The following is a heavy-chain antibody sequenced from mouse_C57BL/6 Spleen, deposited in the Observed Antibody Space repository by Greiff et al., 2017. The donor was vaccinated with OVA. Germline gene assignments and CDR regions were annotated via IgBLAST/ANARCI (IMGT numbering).Heavy chain of an antibody. Sequence: EVKVVESGGDLVKPGGSLKLSCAASGFTFSSYGMSWVRQTPDKRLEWVATISSGGSYTYYPDSVKGRFTISRDNAKNTLYLQMSSLKSEDTAMYYCARHPPYGSSLYFDYWGQGTTLTVSS. CDR2: ISSGGSYT. D-gene: IGHD1-1*01. J-gene: IGHJ2*01. CDR3: ARHPPYGSSLYFDY. CDR1: GFTFSSYG. V-gene: IGHV5-6*01.